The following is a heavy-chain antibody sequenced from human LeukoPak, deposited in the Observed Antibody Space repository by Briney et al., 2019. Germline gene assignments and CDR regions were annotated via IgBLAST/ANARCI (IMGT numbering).Heavy chain of an antibody. J-gene: IGHJ6*02. Sequence: GGSLRLSCAGSGFTFSSYWMSWIRQAPGKGPEWVANIKQDGREKHYVDSVKGRFTISRDNAKNSLYLQMNSLRAEDTAVYYCARDLGEDGYNYYYYYYYGMDVWGQGTTVTVSS. CDR1: GFTFSSYW. V-gene: IGHV3-7*03. CDR3: ARDLGEDGYNYYYYYYYGMDV. D-gene: IGHD5-24*01. CDR2: IKQDGREK.